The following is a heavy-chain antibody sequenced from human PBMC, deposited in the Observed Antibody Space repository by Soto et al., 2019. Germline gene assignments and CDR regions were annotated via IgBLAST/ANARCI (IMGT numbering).Heavy chain of an antibody. J-gene: IGHJ4*02. V-gene: IGHV5-51*01. D-gene: IGHD6-13*01. CDR3: ARMMAASGTAFDY. CDR1: GYSFISSW. CDR2: IYPGDSAT. Sequence: PGESLKISCQASGYSFISSWIGWVRQMPGKGLEWMGIIYPGDSATRYSPSFQGQVTISADKSTSTAYLQWSSLKASDTATSYCARMMAASGTAFDYWGQGALVTVSS.